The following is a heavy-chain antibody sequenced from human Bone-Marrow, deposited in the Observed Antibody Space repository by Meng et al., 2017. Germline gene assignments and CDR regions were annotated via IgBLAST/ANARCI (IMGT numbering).Heavy chain of an antibody. V-gene: IGHV3-13*03. CDR2: IGTAGDT. J-gene: IGHJ3*02. Sequence: GGPLRLSCAACGFTFSSYDMHWVRQATGKGLEWVSAIGTAGDTYYPGSVKGQFTISRENAKNSLYLQMNSLRAEDTAVYYCARAEMATIGYDAFDIWGQGTMVTVSS. D-gene: IGHD5-24*01. CDR1: GFTFSSYD. CDR3: ARAEMATIGYDAFDI.